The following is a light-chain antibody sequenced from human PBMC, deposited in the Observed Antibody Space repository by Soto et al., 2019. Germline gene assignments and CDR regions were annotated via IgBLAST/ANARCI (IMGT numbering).Light chain of an antibody. CDR3: QQYNSWPPLT. J-gene: IGKJ1*01. Sequence: EIVMTQSPATLSVSPGERATLSCRASQSVSSNLAWYQQKPGQAPRLLIYGASTRATGLPARFNGSGSGTEFTLTISSLRSEDFAVYYCQQYNSWPPLTFGQGTKVEIK. V-gene: IGKV3-15*01. CDR2: GAS. CDR1: QSVSSN.